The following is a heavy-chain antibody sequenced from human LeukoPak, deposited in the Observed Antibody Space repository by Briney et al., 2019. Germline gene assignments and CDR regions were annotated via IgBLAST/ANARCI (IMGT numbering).Heavy chain of an antibody. D-gene: IGHD3-22*01. CDR3: ATHATYYYDSSGTTI. J-gene: IGHJ3*02. V-gene: IGHV1-69*06. CDR2: IIPIFGTA. CDR1: GGTFSSYA. Sequence: ASVKVSCKASGGTFSSYAISWVRQAPGQGLEWMGGIIPIFGTANYAQKFQGRVTITADKSTSTAYMELSSLRSEDTAVYYCATHATYYYDSSGTTIWGQGTMVTVSS.